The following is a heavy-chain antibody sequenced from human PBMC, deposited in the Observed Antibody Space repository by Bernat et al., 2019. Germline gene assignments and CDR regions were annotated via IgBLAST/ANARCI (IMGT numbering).Heavy chain of an antibody. CDR1: GFTFSSCW. V-gene: IGHV3-7*01. D-gene: IGHD6-25*01. Sequence: EVQVVESGGGLVQPGGSLRLSCAVSGFTFSSCWMSWVRQAPGKGLEWVANIKQDGSEKYYVDSVKGRFTISRDNAKNSVYLQMNSLRVEDTAVYYCAGHGSFGHSSAYLPLDYWGQGSLVTV. CDR2: IKQDGSEK. J-gene: IGHJ4*02. CDR3: AGHGSFGHSSAYLPLDY.